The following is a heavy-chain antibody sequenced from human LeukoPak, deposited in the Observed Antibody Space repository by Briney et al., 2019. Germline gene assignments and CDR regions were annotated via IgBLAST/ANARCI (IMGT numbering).Heavy chain of an antibody. CDR1: GASISSYY. J-gene: IGHJ4*02. CDR3: ARGRYSFAY. D-gene: IGHD5-18*01. Sequence: SETLSLTCTVSGASISSYYWSWIRQPPGKGLEWIGEINHSGSTNYNPSLKSRVTISVDTSKNQFSLNLRSVTAADTAVYYCARGRYSFAYWGQGTLVTVSS. CDR2: INHSGST. V-gene: IGHV4-34*01.